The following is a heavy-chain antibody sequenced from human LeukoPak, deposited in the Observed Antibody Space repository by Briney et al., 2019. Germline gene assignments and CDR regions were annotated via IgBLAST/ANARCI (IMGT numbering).Heavy chain of an antibody. CDR2: VSSYNGDT. D-gene: IGHD3-9*01. J-gene: IGHJ5*02. Sequence: ASVKVSCKTSGYTFNNYGISWVRQAPGQGLEWMGWVSSYNGDTNYAQKVQCRVTMSTETSTRTAYMELRSLRSHDTAIYYGVKDWHILTGRNCFDPWGQGTLVTVSS. CDR1: GYTFNNYG. V-gene: IGHV1-18*01. CDR3: VKDWHILTGRNCFDP.